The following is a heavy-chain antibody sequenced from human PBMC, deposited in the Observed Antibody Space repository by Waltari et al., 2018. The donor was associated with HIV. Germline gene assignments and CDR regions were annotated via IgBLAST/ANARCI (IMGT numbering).Heavy chain of an antibody. Sequence: LVESGGGSVQPGKSLKLSCAASGFSFSGYWMHWVRQSPGKGLVWVARIKSDGIATNYACSVQGRFSMSRDNRNNVLYLYMNKLRVDDTAVYYCTKEGYAYDFWSGSNSYYGLDVWGQGTTVTVSS. CDR1: GFSFSGYW. V-gene: IGHV3-74*02. J-gene: IGHJ6*02. CDR2: IKSDGIAT. CDR3: TKEGYAYDFWSGSNSYYGLDV. D-gene: IGHD3-3*01.